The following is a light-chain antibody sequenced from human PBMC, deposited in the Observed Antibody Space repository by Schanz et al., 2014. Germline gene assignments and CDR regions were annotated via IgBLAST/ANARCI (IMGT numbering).Light chain of an antibody. Sequence: EIVLTQSPGTLSLSPGERATLSCRASQSVSSNLAWYQQRPGQAPRLLIYNASKRATGIPDRFSGSGSGTDFTLSISRLEPEDFAVYYCQQFGSSPLTFGAGTKVEIK. J-gene: IGKJ4*01. CDR2: NAS. CDR1: QSVSSN. CDR3: QQFGSSPLT. V-gene: IGKV3-20*01.